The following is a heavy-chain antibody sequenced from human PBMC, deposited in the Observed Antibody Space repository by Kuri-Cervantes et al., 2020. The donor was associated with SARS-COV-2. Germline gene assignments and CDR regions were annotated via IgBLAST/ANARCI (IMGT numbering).Heavy chain of an antibody. J-gene: IGHJ4*02. Sequence: GGSLRLSCAASVFSFGTSAMSWVRQAPGKGLEWVAVIWYDGSNKYYADSVKGRFTISRDNSKNTLYLQMNSLRAEDTAVYYCARDPDYWGQGTLVTVSS. V-gene: IGHV3-33*08. CDR1: VFSFGTSA. CDR2: IWYDGSNK. CDR3: ARDPDY.